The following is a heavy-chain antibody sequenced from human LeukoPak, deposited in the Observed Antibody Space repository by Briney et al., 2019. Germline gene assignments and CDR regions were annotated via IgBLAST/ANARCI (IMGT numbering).Heavy chain of an antibody. D-gene: IGHD5-18*01. J-gene: IGHJ5*02. Sequence: GASVKVSCKASGYTFTSYYMHWVRQAPGQGLEWMGIINPSGGSTSCAQKFQGRVTMTRDTSTSTVYMELSSLRSEDTAVYYCARAVDTAMVTYNRFDPWGQGTLVTVSS. CDR1: GYTFTSYY. CDR3: ARAVDTAMVTYNRFDP. V-gene: IGHV1-46*03. CDR2: INPSGGST.